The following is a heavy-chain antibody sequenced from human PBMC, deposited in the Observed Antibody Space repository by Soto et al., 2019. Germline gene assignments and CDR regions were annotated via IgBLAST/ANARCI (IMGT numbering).Heavy chain of an antibody. Sequence: SETLSLTCTVSGGSISSYYWGWIRQPPGKGLEWIGYIYYSGSTNYNPSLKSRVTISVDTSKNQFSLKLSSVTAADTAVYYCARGYDYIWGSYRSQYLFDPWGQGTLVTVS. CDR1: GGSISSYY. J-gene: IGHJ5*02. CDR2: IYYSGST. D-gene: IGHD3-16*02. V-gene: IGHV4-59*01. CDR3: ARGYDYIWGSYRSQYLFDP.